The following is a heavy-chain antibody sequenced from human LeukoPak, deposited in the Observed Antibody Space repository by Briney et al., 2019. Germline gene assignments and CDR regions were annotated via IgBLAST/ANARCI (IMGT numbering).Heavy chain of an antibody. CDR2: IYYSGST. J-gene: IGHJ4*02. Sequence: SETLSLTCTVSDGSISSSSYYWGWIRQPPGKGLEWIGSIYYSGSTYYNPSLKSRVTISVDTSKNQFSLKLSSVTAADMAVYYCARDADYYGSGSYDYWGQGTLVTVSS. CDR3: ARDADYYGSGSYDY. D-gene: IGHD3-10*01. CDR1: DGSISSSSYY. V-gene: IGHV4-39*07.